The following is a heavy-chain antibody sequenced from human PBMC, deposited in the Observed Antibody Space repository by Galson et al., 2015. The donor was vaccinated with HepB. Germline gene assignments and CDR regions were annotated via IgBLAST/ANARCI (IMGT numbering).Heavy chain of an antibody. D-gene: IGHD6-13*01. Sequence: QTGAEVKKPGESLRISFKGSGYSFTSYWISWVRQMPGKGLEWMGRIDPSDSYTNYSPSFQGHVTISADKSISTAYLQWSSLKASDTAMYYCALEVAAAGTGDYWGQGTLVTVSS. CDR3: ALEVAAAGTGDY. V-gene: IGHV5-10-1*01. CDR2: IDPSDSYT. CDR1: GYSFTSYW. J-gene: IGHJ4*02.